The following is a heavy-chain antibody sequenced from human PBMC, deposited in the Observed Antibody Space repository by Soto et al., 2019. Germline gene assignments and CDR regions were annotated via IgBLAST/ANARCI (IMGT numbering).Heavy chain of an antibody. D-gene: IGHD3-16*01. CDR1: VFTLSNAW. V-gene: IGHV3-15*07. Sequence: EVQLVDSGGDLVKPGGSLRLSCAASVFTLSNAWMSWARQAPGKGLEWVGRIKSKTDGGAIDYAAPVKGRFTISRDDSRNMLFLQMNSLKTEDTAVYYCTSRPGGIFDYWGQGTLVTVSS. CDR2: IKSKTDGGAI. J-gene: IGHJ4*02. CDR3: TSRPGGIFDY.